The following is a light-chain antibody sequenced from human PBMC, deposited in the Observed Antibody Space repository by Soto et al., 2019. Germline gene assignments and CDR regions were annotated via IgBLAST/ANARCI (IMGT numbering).Light chain of an antibody. CDR2: RTD. J-gene: IGLJ3*02. CDR1: SSNVGSNF. CDR3: AAWDNSLIWV. Sequence: QSVLTQPPSVSGTPGQRVTISCSGSSSNVGSNFVYWYQQFPGTAPKLLIYRTDQRPSGVPDRFSASKPGTSASLAISGLRSDDEADYYCAAWDNSLIWVFGGGTKLTVL. V-gene: IGLV1-47*01.